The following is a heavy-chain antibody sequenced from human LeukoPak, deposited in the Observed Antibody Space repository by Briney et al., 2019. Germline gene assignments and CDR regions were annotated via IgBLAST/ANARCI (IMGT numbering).Heavy chain of an antibody. CDR3: AREVVVVAATDLDAVVGWFDP. D-gene: IGHD2-15*01. CDR1: GYTFTGYY. J-gene: IGHJ5*02. Sequence: ASVKVSCKASGYTFTGYYAHWVRQAPGQGLEWMGWINPNSGGTNYAQKFQGRVTMTRDTSISTAYMELSRLRSDDTAVYYCAREVVVVAATDLDAVVGWFDPWGQGTLVTVSS. V-gene: IGHV1-2*02. CDR2: INPNSGGT.